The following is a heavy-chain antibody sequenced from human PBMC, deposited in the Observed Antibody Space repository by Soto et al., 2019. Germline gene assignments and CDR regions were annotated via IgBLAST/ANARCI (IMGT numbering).Heavy chain of an antibody. D-gene: IGHD2-2*01. CDR3: AKDIVVVPAPNYFDY. J-gene: IGHJ4*02. CDR1: GFTFSSYA. Sequence: GGSLRLSCAASGFTFSSYAMSWVRQAPGKGLEWVSAISGSGGSTYYADSVKGRFTISRDNSKNTLYLQMNSLRAEDTAVYYCAKDIVVVPAPNYFDYWGQGTLVTVSS. V-gene: IGHV3-23*01. CDR2: ISGSGGST.